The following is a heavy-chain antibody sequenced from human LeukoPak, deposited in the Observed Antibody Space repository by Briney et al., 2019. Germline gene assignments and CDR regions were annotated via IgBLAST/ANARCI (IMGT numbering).Heavy chain of an antibody. CDR2: TYYRSKWYN. CDR3: ARDKGGSGYDHLDS. J-gene: IGHJ4*02. D-gene: IGHD5-12*01. V-gene: IGHV6-1*01. CDR1: GDSVCTNSAA. Sequence: SQTLSLTCAISGDSVCTNSAAWNWIRQSPSRGLEWLGRTYYRSKWYNDYAVSVKSRITINPDTSKNQFSLRLNSVAPEDTAVYYCARDKGGSGYDHLDSWGQGTLVTVSS.